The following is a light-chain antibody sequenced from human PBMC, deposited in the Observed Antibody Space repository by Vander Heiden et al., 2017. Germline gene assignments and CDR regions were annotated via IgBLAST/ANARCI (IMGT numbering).Light chain of an antibody. CDR1: SSNIGSNT. CDR3: AAWDDSLNGL. J-gene: IGLJ2*01. Sequence: SVLTQPPSASGTPGQRVTIPCSGSSSNIGSNTVNWYQQLPGTAPKLLIYSNNQRPSGVPDRFSGSKSGTSASLAISGLQSEDEADYYCAAWDDSLNGLFGGGTKLTVL. V-gene: IGLV1-44*01. CDR2: SNN.